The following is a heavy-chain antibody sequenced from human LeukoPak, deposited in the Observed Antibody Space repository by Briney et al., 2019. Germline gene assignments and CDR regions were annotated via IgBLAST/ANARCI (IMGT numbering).Heavy chain of an antibody. V-gene: IGHV1-69*01. CDR1: GGTFSNYA. CDR3: ARDRGQYYDSSGYYYSRNPFDY. J-gene: IGHJ4*02. CDR2: IIPIFGTA. D-gene: IGHD3-22*01. Sequence: ASVKVSCKAPGGTFSNYAISWVRQAPGQGLEWMGGIIPIFGTANYAQKFQGRVTITADESTSTAYMELSSLRSEDTAVYYCARDRGQYYDSSGYYYSRNPFDYWGQGTLVTVSS.